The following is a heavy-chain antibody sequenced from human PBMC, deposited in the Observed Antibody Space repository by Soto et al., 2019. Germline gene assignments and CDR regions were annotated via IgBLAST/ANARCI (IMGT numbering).Heavy chain of an antibody. CDR2: ISRDGGTK. CDR1: GFTVSTYG. Sequence: QVQLVESGGGVVQPGRSLRLSCAVSGFTVSTYGMHWVRQAPGKGLEWVAVISRDGGTKYYADSVKGRFTISRDNSRNTLFLEMNRLRGDDXXXXXXTXXVASGYWGQGTLVTVSS. D-gene: IGHD3-10*01. CDR3: TXXVASGY. J-gene: IGHJ4*02. V-gene: IGHV3-30*03.